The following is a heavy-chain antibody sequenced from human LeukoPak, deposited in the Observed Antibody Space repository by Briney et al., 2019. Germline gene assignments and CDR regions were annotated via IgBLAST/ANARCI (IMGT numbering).Heavy chain of an antibody. CDR2: INHSGST. D-gene: IGHD3-16*01. CDR3: ATDQTYRSPLGV. CDR1: GGSFSGYY. Sequence: TPSETLSLTCAVYGGSFSGYYWSWIRQPPGKGLEWIGEINHSGSTNYNPSLKSRVTISVDTSKNQFSLKLSSVTAADTAVYYCATDQTYRSPLGVWGQGTTVTVSS. V-gene: IGHV4-34*01. J-gene: IGHJ6*02.